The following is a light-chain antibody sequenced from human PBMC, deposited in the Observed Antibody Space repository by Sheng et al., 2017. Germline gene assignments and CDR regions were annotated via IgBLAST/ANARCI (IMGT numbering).Light chain of an antibody. J-gene: IGKJ2*01. CDR1: QSVGSN. Sequence: DIVMTQSPATLSVSPGGRAALSCRTSQSVGSNLAWYQQKPGQAPRLLIYDSSNRAPGIPDRFSGSGSGTDFTLTINRLEPEDSAIYFCQQFSYWPLTFGQGTNLEIK. CDR2: DSS. V-gene: IGKV3-11*01. CDR3: QQFSYWPLT.